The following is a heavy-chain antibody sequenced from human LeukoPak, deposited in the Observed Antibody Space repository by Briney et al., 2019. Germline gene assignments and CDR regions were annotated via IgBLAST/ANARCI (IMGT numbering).Heavy chain of an antibody. CDR1: GFTFSSYG. J-gene: IGHJ4*02. D-gene: IGHD3-9*01. CDR3: ASRAAYDILTRERQVGGKSFDY. V-gene: IGHV4-34*01. CDR2: INHSGST. Sequence: GSLRLSCAASGFTFSSYGMHWIRQPPGKGLEWIGEINHSGSTNYNPSLKSRVTISVDTSKNQFSLKLSSVTAADTAVYYCASRAAYDILTRERQVGGKSFDYWGQGTLVTVSS.